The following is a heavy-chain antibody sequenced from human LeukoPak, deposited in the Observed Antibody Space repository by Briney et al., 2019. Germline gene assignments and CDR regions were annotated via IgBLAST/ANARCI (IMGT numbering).Heavy chain of an antibody. D-gene: IGHD3-10*01. CDR3: ARLNSGNLRGILY. V-gene: IGHV1-2*02. CDR2: INPNSGGT. Sequence: ASVKLSCKASRYMFTAYYINWVRQSPGLGLEWLGWINPNSGGTTYAQRFQGRVTMTSNTSTSTAYLELNGLRSDDTAVYFCARLNSGNLRGILYWGQGSLVTVSS. J-gene: IGHJ4*02. CDR1: RYMFTAYY.